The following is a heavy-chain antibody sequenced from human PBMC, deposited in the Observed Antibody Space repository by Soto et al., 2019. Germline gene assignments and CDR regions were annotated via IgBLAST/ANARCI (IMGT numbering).Heavy chain of an antibody. CDR2: IYYRGNT. J-gene: IGHJ6*02. D-gene: IGHD7-27*01. CDR1: GGSMSPYY. CDR3: ARHSKKTGDFDYYYGMDV. Sequence: SETLSLTCTVFGGSMSPYYWSWIRQSPGKGLEWIANIYYRGNTNYNPSLESRVTISIDTSKNQFSLKLNSLTAADTAVYYCARHSKKTGDFDYYYGMDVWGQGTTVTVSS. V-gene: IGHV4-59*08.